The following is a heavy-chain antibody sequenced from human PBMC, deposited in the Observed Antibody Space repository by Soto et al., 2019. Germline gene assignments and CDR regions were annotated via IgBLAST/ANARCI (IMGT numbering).Heavy chain of an antibody. V-gene: IGHV4-34*01. J-gene: IGHJ4*02. D-gene: IGHD3-22*01. CDR1: GGSFSGYC. CDR2: INHSGST. CDR3: ARGSLNPPNITMIVVYYFDY. Sequence: SSETLSVTCAVDGGSFSGYCWSWIRQPPGKGLEWIGEINHSGSTNYNPSLKSRVTISVDTSKNQFSLKLSSVTAADTAVYYCARGSLNPPNITMIVVYYFDYWGQGTLVTVSS.